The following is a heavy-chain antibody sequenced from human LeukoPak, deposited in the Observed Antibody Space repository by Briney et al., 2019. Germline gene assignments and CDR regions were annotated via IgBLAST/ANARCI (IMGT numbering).Heavy chain of an antibody. J-gene: IGHJ4*02. CDR2: IYYSGST. CDR1: GGSISSYY. V-gene: IGHV4-59*01. D-gene: IGHD3-10*01. CDR3: ARESGSGSLGY. Sequence: SETLSLTCTVSGGSISSYYWSWIRQPPGKVLEWIGYIYYSGSTNYNPSLKSRVTISVDTSKNQFSLKLSSVTAADTAVYYCARESGSGSLGYWGQGTLVTVSS.